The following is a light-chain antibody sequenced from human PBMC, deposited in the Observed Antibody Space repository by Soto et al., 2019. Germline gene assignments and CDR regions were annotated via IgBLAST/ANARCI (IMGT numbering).Light chain of an antibody. Sequence: DVQMTQSPSSLSVSVGDRVTITCRASQFIINYLAWYQQKPGKPPQLLIYAVSTLQSGVPSRFSGSASGTEFTLTISSLQPEDVATYYCQKYNSAPLTLGQGTRLE. CDR2: AVS. V-gene: IGKV1-27*01. J-gene: IGKJ5*01. CDR1: QFIINY. CDR3: QKYNSAPLT.